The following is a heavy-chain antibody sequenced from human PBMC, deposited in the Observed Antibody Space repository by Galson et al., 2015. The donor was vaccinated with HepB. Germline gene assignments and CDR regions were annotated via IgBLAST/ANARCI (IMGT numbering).Heavy chain of an antibody. Sequence: SLRLSCAASGFTFSSSWMHWLRQTPGKGLIWVSRINTDGSSTAYADSVKGRFTISRDNAKNTVYLQMNSLRAEDTAVYYCARTYINAFDIWGQGTMVTVSS. CDR3: ARTYINAFDI. V-gene: IGHV3-74*01. CDR1: GFTFSSSW. J-gene: IGHJ3*02. CDR2: INTDGSST. D-gene: IGHD3-16*01.